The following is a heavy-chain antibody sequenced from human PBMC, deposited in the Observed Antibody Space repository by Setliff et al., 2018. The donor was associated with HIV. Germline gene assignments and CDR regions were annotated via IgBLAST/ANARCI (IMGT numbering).Heavy chain of an antibody. CDR3: ARHKSQPYYFDY. CDR2: IYYSGST. CDR1: GGSISNSY. V-gene: IGHV4-59*08. Sequence: SETLSLTCTVSGGSISNSYWTWIRQPPGKGLEWIGYIYYSGSTNYNPSLKSRVTISVDTSKNQFSLKLSSVTAADTAVYYCARHKSQPYYFDYWGQGTLVTVSS. J-gene: IGHJ4*02.